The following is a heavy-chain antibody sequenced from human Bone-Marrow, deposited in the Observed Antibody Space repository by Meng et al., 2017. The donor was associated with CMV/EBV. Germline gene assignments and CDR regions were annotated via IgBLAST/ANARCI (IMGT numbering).Heavy chain of an antibody. CDR3: AREYSSFDY. CDR1: GDSISSFY. Sequence: GSLRLSCTVSGDSISSFYWHWIRQSPGKGLEWIGYISYSGTTNYYPSLKSRVTISRDTSTNQFSLKLTSVTPADTAVYYCAREYSSFDYWGQGTLVTVSS. CDR2: ISYSGTT. V-gene: IGHV4-59*01. J-gene: IGHJ4*02. D-gene: IGHD5-18*01.